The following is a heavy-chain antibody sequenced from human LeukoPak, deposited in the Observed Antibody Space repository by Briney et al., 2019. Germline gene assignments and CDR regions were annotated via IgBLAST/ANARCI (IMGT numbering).Heavy chain of an antibody. J-gene: IGHJ5*02. CDR3: ARELKGDYCSSTSCYTGNWFDP. V-gene: IGHV1-18*01. CDR1: GCTFTSYG. D-gene: IGHD2-2*02. CDR2: ISAYNGNT. Sequence: GASVKVSCKASGCTFTSYGISWVRQAPGQGLEWMGWISAYNGNTNYAQKLQGRVTMTTDTSTSTAYMELRSLRSDDTAVYYCARELKGDYCSSTSCYTGNWFDPWGQGTLVTVSS.